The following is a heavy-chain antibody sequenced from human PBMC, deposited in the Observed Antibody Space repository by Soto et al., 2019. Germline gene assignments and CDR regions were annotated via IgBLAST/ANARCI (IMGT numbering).Heavy chain of an antibody. CDR2: LIPLFGTT. CDR3: ATGPKWRYRFES. Sequence: QVQLVQSGAEVKKPGSSVKVSCEASGGTFSGHAISWVRQAPGQGPEWMGGLIPLFGTTQHEQNFQHRHTITAEKATSTYYRALTRLRYKDTAIYYGATGPKWRYRFESWGQGTLVTVSS. CDR1: GGTFSGHA. V-gene: IGHV1-69*06. D-gene: IGHD3-16*02. J-gene: IGHJ4*02.